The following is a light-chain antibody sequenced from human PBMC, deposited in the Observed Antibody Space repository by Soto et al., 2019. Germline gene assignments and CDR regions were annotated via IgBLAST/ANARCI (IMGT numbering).Light chain of an antibody. V-gene: IGKV3-15*01. CDR3: QQYTNWPSYT. CDR2: GAS. CDR1: QSVSSN. Sequence: EIVMTQSPATLSVSPGERATLSCRASQSVSSNLAWYQQKPGQAPRLLIYGASTRATGIPARFSGSGSGTAFTLTISSLQSEDVAVYYCQQYTNWPSYTFGQGTKLELK. J-gene: IGKJ2*01.